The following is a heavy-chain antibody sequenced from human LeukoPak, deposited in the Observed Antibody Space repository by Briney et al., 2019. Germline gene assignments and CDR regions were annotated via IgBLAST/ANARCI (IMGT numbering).Heavy chain of an antibody. CDR3: AGGLQWELLGDFDY. CDR1: GYTFTSYA. V-gene: IGHV7-4-1*02. CDR2: INTNTGNP. D-gene: IGHD1-26*01. J-gene: IGHJ4*02. Sequence: ASVKVSCKASGYTFTSYAMNWVRQAPGQGLEWMGWINTNTGNPTYAQGFTGRFVFSLDTSVSTAYLQISSLKAEDTAVYYCAGGLQWELLGDFDYWGQGTLVTVSS.